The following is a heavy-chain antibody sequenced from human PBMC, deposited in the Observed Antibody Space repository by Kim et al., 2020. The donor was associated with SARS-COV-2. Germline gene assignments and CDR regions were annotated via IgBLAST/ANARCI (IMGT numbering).Heavy chain of an antibody. V-gene: IGHV3-74*01. Sequence: GGSLRLSCAASGFTFSSYWMPWVRQAPGKGLVWVSRINSDGSSTSYADSVKGRFTISRDNAKNTLYLQMNSLRAEDTAVYYCAREVEQWLVHGEWFDTWGQGTLVTVSS. CDR1: GFTFSSYW. D-gene: IGHD6-19*01. CDR2: INSDGSST. J-gene: IGHJ5*01. CDR3: AREVEQWLVHGEWFDT.